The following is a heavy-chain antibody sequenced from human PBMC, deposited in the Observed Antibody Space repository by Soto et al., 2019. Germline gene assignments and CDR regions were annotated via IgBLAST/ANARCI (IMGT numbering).Heavy chain of an antibody. Sequence: QVQLQESGPGLVKPSQTLSLTCTVSGGSISSGGYCWSWIRQHPGKGLEWIGYTKYSGSTYYNPSLKSQVTISVDTSKNQFSLKLSSVTAADTAVYYCARDYGGAWYFDLWGRGTLVTVSS. CDR1: GGSISSGGYC. V-gene: IGHV4-31*01. D-gene: IGHD3-16*01. J-gene: IGHJ2*01. CDR3: ARDYGGAWYFDL. CDR2: TKYSGST.